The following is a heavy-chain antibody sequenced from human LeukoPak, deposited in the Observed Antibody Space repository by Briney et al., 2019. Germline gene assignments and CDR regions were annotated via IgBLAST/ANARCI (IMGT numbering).Heavy chain of an antibody. D-gene: IGHD6-13*01. CDR3: ARARIAAAGNSWFDP. Sequence: ASVKVSCKASGGTFSSYAISWVRQAPGQGLEWMGRIIPILGIANYAQKFQGRVTITADKSTSTAYMELSSLRTEDTAVYYCARARIAAAGNSWFDPWGQGTLVTVSS. CDR1: GGTFSSYA. J-gene: IGHJ5*02. CDR2: IIPILGIA. V-gene: IGHV1-69*04.